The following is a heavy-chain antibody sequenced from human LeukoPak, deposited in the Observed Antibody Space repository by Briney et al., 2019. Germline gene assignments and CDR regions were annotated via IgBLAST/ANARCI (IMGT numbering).Heavy chain of an antibody. CDR1: GFTFSSYA. CDR3: AKDREADLIAFDY. J-gene: IGHJ4*02. Sequence: GGSLRLSCAASGFTFSSYAMSWVRQAPGKGLEWVSAISGSGGSTYYVDSVKGRFTISRDNSKNTLYLQMNSLRAEDTAVYYCAKDREADLIAFDYWGQGTLVTVSS. V-gene: IGHV3-23*01. CDR2: ISGSGGST. D-gene: IGHD2-8*01.